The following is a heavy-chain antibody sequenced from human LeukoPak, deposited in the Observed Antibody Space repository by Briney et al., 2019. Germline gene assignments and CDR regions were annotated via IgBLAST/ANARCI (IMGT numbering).Heavy chain of an antibody. J-gene: IGHJ3*02. CDR3: ARDPHNIVVVPAARSGAFDI. CDR2: IIPIFGTA. D-gene: IGHD2-2*01. Sequence: GASVKVSCKASGGTFSSYAISWVRQAPGQGLEWMGGIIPIFGTANYAQKFQGRVTITADESTSTAYMELSSLRSEDTAVYYCARDPHNIVVVPAARSGAFDIWGQGTMVTFSS. V-gene: IGHV1-69*13. CDR1: GGTFSSYA.